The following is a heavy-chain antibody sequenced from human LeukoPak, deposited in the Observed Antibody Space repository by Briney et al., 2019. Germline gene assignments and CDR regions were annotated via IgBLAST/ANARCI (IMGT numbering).Heavy chain of an antibody. Sequence: PGGSLRLSCAASGLTFSGYWMNWVRQAPGKGLEWVSYISLGGDTIYYAGSVRGRFTISRDAAGNSLYLQMNSLRDEDTAVYYCARILGLTLDYWGQGTLVTVSS. V-gene: IGHV3-48*02. CDR2: ISLGGDTI. CDR1: GLTFSGYW. D-gene: IGHD1-14*01. J-gene: IGHJ4*02. CDR3: ARILGLTLDY.